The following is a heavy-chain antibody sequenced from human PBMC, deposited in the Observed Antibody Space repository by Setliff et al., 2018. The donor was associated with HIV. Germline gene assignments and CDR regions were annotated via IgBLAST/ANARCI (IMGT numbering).Heavy chain of an antibody. CDR3: ARDPFGVRDGYNYDWYFDL. CDR1: GGSMNSGGYY. Sequence: SETLSLTCAVSGGSMNSGGYYWSWIRQHPGKGLEWIGYIYYSGSTYYNPSLKSRVTISVDTSKNQFSLRLSSVTAADTAVYYCARDPFGVRDGYNYDWYFDLWGRGTLVTVSS. V-gene: IGHV4-31*11. J-gene: IGHJ2*01. CDR2: IYYSGST. D-gene: IGHD5-12*01.